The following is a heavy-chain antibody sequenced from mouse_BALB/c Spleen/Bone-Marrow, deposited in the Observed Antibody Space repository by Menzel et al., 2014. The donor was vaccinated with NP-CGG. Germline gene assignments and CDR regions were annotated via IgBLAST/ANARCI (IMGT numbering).Heavy chain of an antibody. J-gene: IGHJ3*01. CDR1: GFNIKDTY. V-gene: IGHV14-3*02. CDR3: ASYYYGSSSFAY. CDR2: IDPANGNT. Sequence: EVKLVESGAELVKPGASVKLSCTASGFNIKDTYMHWVKQRPEQGLEWIGRIDPANGNTKYDPKFQGKATITADTSSNTAYLQLSSLTSEDTAGYYCASYYYGSSSFAYWGQGTMVTVSA. D-gene: IGHD1-1*01.